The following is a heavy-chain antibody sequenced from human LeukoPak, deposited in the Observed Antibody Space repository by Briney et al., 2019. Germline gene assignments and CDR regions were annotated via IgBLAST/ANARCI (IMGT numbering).Heavy chain of an antibody. Sequence: SQTLSLTCTVSGGSISSGDYYWSWIRQPPGKGLEWIGYIYYSGSTYYNPSLKSRVTISVDTSKNQFSLKLSSVTAADTAVYYCARQYGSGSYYKWFDPWGQGTLVTVSS. D-gene: IGHD3-10*01. J-gene: IGHJ5*02. CDR2: IYYSGST. CDR1: GGSISSGDYY. V-gene: IGHV4-30-4*01. CDR3: ARQYGSGSYYKWFDP.